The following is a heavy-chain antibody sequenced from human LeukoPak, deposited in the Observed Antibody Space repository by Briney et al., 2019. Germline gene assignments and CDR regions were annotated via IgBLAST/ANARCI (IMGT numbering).Heavy chain of an antibody. D-gene: IGHD2/OR15-2a*01. J-gene: IGHJ4*02. CDR3: ARHIPGNPYFDY. Sequence: SQTLSLTCTVSGGSISSYYWSWIRQPPGKGLEWIGYIYYSGSTNYNPPLKSRVTISVETSKNQFSLKLRSVTAADTAVYYCARHIPGNPYFDYWGQGTLVAVSS. CDR1: GGSISSYY. CDR2: IYYSGST. V-gene: IGHV4-59*08.